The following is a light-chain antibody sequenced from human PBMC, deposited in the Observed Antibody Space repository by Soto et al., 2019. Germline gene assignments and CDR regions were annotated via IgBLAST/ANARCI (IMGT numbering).Light chain of an antibody. J-gene: IGKJ5*01. V-gene: IGKV3-20*01. CDR1: QSISSSF. Sequence: EVMLTQSPCTLSLSTGERATLSCRASQSISSSFLAWYQQKPGQAPRLLIYGASSRATGIPDTFSGSGSGTDFTLTISRLEPEDFAVYYCQQYDSSQGTFGQGTRLEIK. CDR2: GAS. CDR3: QQYDSSQGT.